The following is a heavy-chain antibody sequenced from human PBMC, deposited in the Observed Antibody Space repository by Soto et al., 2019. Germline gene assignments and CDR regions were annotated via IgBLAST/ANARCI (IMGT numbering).Heavy chain of an antibody. CDR2: TYYRSRFFS. CDR1: GDSVSSYSAA. CDR3: VRDRYSSSGWFDP. D-gene: IGHD3-10*01. J-gene: IGHJ5*02. Sequence: SQTLSLTCVISGDSVSSYSAARNWIRQSPSGGLEWLGRTYYRSRFFSDYAESVKSRIIINPDTSKNQFSLQLKSVTPEDTAVYYCVRDRYSSSGWFDPWGQGTPVTVSS. V-gene: IGHV6-1*01.